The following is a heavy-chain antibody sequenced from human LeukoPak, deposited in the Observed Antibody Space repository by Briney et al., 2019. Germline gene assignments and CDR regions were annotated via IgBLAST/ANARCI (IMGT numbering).Heavy chain of an antibody. Sequence: SETLSLTCTVSGGSISSYYWSWIRQPPGKGLEWIGYIYYSGSTNYNPSLKSRVTISVDTSKNQFSLKLSSVTAADTAVYCCAGGTTVTPFDYWGQGTLVTVSS. CDR2: IYYSGST. CDR1: GGSISSYY. D-gene: IGHD4-17*01. V-gene: IGHV4-59*01. J-gene: IGHJ4*02. CDR3: AGGTTVTPFDY.